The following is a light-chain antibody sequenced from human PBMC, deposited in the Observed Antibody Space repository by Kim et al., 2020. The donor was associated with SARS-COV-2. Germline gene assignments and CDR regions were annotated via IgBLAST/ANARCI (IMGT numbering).Light chain of an antibody. CDR1: QGISSW. J-gene: IGKJ4*01. CDR3: QQSNSFPLT. CDR2: GAS. V-gene: IGKV1-12*01. Sequence: DIQMTHSPSSVSASVGERVTITCRASQGISSWLAWYQQKPGKAPDLLIYGASSLQRGIPSRFSGSGYGTEFALTINSLQPEDSATYYCQQSNSFPLTFGGGTKVDIK.